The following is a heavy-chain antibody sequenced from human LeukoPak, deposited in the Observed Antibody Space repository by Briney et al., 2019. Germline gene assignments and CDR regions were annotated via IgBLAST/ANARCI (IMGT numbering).Heavy chain of an antibody. CDR3: AKVGPSLVRGLIRGGARYYYNYMDV. D-gene: IGHD3-10*01. Sequence: GGSLRLSCAASGFTFSSYAMSWVRQAPGKGLEWVSAISGSGGSTYYADSVKGRFTVSRDNSKNTLFLQMNSLRAEDTAVYYCAKVGPSLVRGLIRGGARYYYNYMDVWGKGTTVTISS. J-gene: IGHJ6*03. CDR1: GFTFSSYA. V-gene: IGHV3-23*01. CDR2: ISGSGGST.